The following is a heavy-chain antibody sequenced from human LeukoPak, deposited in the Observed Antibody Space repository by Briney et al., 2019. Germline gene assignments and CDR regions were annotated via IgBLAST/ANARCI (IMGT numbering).Heavy chain of an antibody. CDR1: GYTFTDYY. V-gene: IGHV1-2*02. D-gene: IGHD3-10*01. J-gene: IGHJ6*03. Sequence: ASVKVSCRASGYTFTDYYVHWVRQAPGQGLEWMGWINPNSGGTNYAQKFQGRVTMTRDTSISTAYMELSRLRSDDTAVYYCAGDLREVPLLRGPIFYMDVWGKRTTVTISS. CDR2: INPNSGGT. CDR3: AGDLREVPLLRGPIFYMDV.